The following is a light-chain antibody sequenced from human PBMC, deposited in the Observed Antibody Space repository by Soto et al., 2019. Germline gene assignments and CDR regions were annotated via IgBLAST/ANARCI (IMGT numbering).Light chain of an antibody. CDR3: QQHNSYPWT. Sequence: SASVGDRVTISCRASQTITSWLAWYQQKPGKAPKLLIYDASSLESGVPSRFSGSGSGTEFTLTISSLQPDDFATYYCQQHNSYPWTFGQGTKVDIK. CDR2: DAS. V-gene: IGKV1-5*01. J-gene: IGKJ1*01. CDR1: QTITSW.